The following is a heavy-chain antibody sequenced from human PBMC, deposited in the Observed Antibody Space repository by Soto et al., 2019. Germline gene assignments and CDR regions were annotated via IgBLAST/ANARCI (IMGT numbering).Heavy chain of an antibody. CDR3: AKDRCSSTSCYLPYYYYYGMDV. J-gene: IGHJ6*02. D-gene: IGHD2-2*01. Sequence: EVQLLETGGGLVQPGGSLRLSCAASGFTFSRYAMRWVRQAPGKGLEWVSAISGSGGSTYSADSVKGRFTISRDNSKNTLYLQRNSLRAEDKAVYYGAKDRCSSTSCYLPYYYYYGMDVWGQGTTVTVSS. V-gene: IGHV3-23*01. CDR1: GFTFSRYA. CDR2: ISGSGGST.